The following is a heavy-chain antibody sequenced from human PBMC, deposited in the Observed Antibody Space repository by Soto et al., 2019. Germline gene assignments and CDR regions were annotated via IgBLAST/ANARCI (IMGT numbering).Heavy chain of an antibody. CDR3: ARMAGYSSGWYTPLATYDAFDI. D-gene: IGHD6-13*01. J-gene: IGHJ3*02. CDR2: ISAYNGNT. Sequence: QVQLVQSGAEVKKPGASVKVSCKASGYTFTSYGISWVRQAPGQGLEWMGWISAYNGNTNYAQKLQGRVTMTTDTSTSTAYMEMRNLRYNEPAVYYCARMAGYSSGWYTPLATYDAFDIWGQGTMVTVSS. CDR1: GYTFTSYG. V-gene: IGHV1-18*01.